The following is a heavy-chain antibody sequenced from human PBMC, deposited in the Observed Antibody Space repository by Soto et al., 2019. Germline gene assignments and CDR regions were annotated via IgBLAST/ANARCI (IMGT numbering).Heavy chain of an antibody. CDR2: ISYDSDTI. CDR3: ARVRIAYCGGDCSSFDY. CDR1: GFTFGTYS. Sequence: GGSLRLSCAGSGFTFGTYSMNWVRQAAGKGLEWIAYISYDSDTIQYADSVKGRFTISRDNAKNSLYLQMNSLRAEDTAVYYCARVRIAYCGGDCSSFDYWGQGTLVTVSS. V-gene: IGHV3-48*04. J-gene: IGHJ4*02. D-gene: IGHD2-21*02.